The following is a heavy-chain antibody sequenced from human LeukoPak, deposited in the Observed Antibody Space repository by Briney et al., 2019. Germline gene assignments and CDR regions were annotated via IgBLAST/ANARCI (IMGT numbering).Heavy chain of an antibody. J-gene: IGHJ4*02. CDR2: ISYDGSNK. CDR3: ARGGCSSTSCYDY. Sequence: GRSLRLSCAASGFTFSSYGMHWVRQAPGKGLEWVAVISYDGSNKYYADSVKGRFTISRDNSKNTLYLQMNSLRAEDTAVYYCARGGCSSTSCYDYWGQGTLVTVSS. CDR1: GFTFSSYG. V-gene: IGHV3-30*03. D-gene: IGHD2-2*01.